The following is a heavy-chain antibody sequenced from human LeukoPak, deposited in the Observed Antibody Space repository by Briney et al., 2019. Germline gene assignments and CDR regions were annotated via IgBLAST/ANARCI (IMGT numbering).Heavy chain of an antibody. J-gene: IGHJ6*03. D-gene: IGHD3-9*01. Sequence: NPSETLSLTCAVYGGSFSGYYWGWIRQPPGKGLEWIGSIYYSGSTYYNPSLKSRVTISVDTSKNQFSLKLSSVTAADTAVYYCARHEAPPLRYFDWLFFMDVWGKETTVTISS. CDR1: GGSFSGYY. CDR2: IYYSGST. CDR3: ARHEAPPLRYFDWLFFMDV. V-gene: IGHV4-39*01.